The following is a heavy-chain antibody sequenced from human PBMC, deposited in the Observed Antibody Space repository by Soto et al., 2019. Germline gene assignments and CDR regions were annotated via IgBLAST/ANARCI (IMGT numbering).Heavy chain of an antibody. D-gene: IGHD3-22*01. CDR3: ARGDYHDSLGPFSDAFVI. V-gene: IGHV3-7*04. Sequence: PGGSLRLSCAASGFTFSTYWMSWVRQAPGKGLEWVANINQDGRAAWYVDSVKGRFTISRDNAKKSLYLQMNSLRLEDTAVYYCARGDYHDSLGPFSDAFVIWGPGTVVTVSS. CDR1: GFTFSTYW. J-gene: IGHJ3*02. CDR2: INQDGRAA.